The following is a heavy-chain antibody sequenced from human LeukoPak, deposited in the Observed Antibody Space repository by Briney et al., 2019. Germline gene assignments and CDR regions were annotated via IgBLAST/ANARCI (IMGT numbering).Heavy chain of an antibody. J-gene: IGHJ3*02. CDR2: INYSGST. CDR3: ARSNYVWGSYRPRQSDAFDI. Sequence: SETLSLTCAVYGGSFSGYYWSWIRQPPGKGLEWIGEINYSGSTNYNPSLKSRVTMSVDTSKNQFSLKLSSVTAADTAVYYCARSNYVWGSYRPRQSDAFDIWGQGTMVTVSS. D-gene: IGHD3-16*02. V-gene: IGHV4-34*01. CDR1: GGSFSGYY.